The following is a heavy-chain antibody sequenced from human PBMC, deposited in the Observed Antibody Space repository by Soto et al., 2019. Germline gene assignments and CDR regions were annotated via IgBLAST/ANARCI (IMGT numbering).Heavy chain of an antibody. J-gene: IGHJ4*02. CDR1: GFTFSSYW. CDR3: ARAGRWELLDHFDY. D-gene: IGHD1-26*01. CDR2: IKQDGSET. Sequence: GGSLRLSCAASGFTFSSYWMSWVRQAPGKGLEWVSNIKQDGSETYYVDSVKGRFTISRDNAKNALYLQMNSLRAEDTAVYLCARAGRWELLDHFDYWGQGTLVTVSS. V-gene: IGHV3-7*03.